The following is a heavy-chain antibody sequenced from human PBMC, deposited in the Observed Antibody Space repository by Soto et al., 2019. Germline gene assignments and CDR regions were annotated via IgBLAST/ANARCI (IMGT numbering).Heavy chain of an antibody. CDR1: GFTFSSYG. CDR3: AKDLWEWELYFDY. Sequence: PGGSLRLSCAASGFTFSSYGMHWVRQAPGKGLEWVAVISYDGSNKYYADSVKGRFTISRDNPKNTLYLQMNSLRAEDTAVYYCAKDLWEWELYFDYWGQGTLVTVSS. D-gene: IGHD1-26*01. V-gene: IGHV3-30*18. CDR2: ISYDGSNK. J-gene: IGHJ4*02.